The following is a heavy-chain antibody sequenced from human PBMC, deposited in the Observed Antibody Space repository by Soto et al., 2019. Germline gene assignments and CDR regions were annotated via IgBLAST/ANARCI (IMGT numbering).Heavy chain of an antibody. CDR3: AKDSGYGSGSYYDY. Sequence: GGSLRLSCAASGFTFDDYAMHWVRQAPGKGLEWVSGISWNSGSIGYADSVKGRFTISRDNAKNSLYLQMNSLRAEDTALYYCAKDSGYGSGSYYDYWGQGTLVTVSS. CDR1: GFTFDDYA. J-gene: IGHJ4*02. CDR2: ISWNSGSI. V-gene: IGHV3-9*01. D-gene: IGHD3-10*01.